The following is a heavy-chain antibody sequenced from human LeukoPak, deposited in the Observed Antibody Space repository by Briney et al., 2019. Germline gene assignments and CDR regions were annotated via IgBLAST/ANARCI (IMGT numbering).Heavy chain of an antibody. Sequence: ASVKVSCKASGYTFTSYDINWVRQATGQGLEWMGWMNPNSGNTGYAQKFQGRVTITRNTSISTASMELSSLRSEETAVYYCARGVHYYYYMDVWGKGTTVTVSS. J-gene: IGHJ6*03. V-gene: IGHV1-8*03. CDR2: MNPNSGNT. CDR3: ARGVHYYYYMDV. D-gene: IGHD1-1*01. CDR1: GYTFTSYD.